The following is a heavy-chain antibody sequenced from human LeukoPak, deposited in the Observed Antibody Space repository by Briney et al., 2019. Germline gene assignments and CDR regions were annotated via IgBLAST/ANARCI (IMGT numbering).Heavy chain of an antibody. CDR1: GDTFTSYD. CDR2: MNPNTANT. J-gene: IGHJ5*02. CDR3: ARGPNIVVVVAATLWFDP. D-gene: IGHD2-15*01. Sequence: ASVKVSCKASGDTFTSYDTNWVRQAPGQGLEWMGWMNPNTANTGYAQKFQGRVTITRNTSISTAYMELSSLRSEDTAVYYCARGPNIVVVVAATLWFDPWGQGTLVTVSS. V-gene: IGHV1-8*01.